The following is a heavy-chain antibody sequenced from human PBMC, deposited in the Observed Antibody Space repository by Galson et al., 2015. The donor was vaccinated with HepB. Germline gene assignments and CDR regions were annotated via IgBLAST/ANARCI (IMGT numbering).Heavy chain of an antibody. CDR1: GYTFTSYA. Sequence: SCKASGYTFTSYAMHWVRQAPGQRLEWMGWINAGNGNTKYSQKFQGRVTITRDTSASTAYMELSSLRSEDTAVYYCAREGGSYYYYYMDVWGKGTTVTVSS. V-gene: IGHV1-3*01. D-gene: IGHD1-26*01. CDR2: INAGNGNT. J-gene: IGHJ6*03. CDR3: AREGGSYYYYYMDV.